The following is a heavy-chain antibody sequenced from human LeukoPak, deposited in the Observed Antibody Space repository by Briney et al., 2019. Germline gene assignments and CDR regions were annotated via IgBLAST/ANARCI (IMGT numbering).Heavy chain of an antibody. CDR2: TNQDGSVE. J-gene: IGHJ4*02. V-gene: IGHV3-7*01. D-gene: IGHD3-10*01. CDR3: ARDYYGSHDY. Sequence: PGGSLRLSRVASGFTFSHYYMSWVRQAPGQGLEWVAHTNQDGSVEFHVDSVKGRFTISRDNAKNSLYLQMNSLRADDTAVYYCARDYYGSHDYWGQGALVTVSS. CDR1: GFTFSHYY.